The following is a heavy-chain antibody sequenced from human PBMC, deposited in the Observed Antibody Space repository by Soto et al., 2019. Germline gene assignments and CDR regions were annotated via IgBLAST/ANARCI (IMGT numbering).Heavy chain of an antibody. V-gene: IGHV1-18*04. J-gene: IGHJ4*02. Sequence: QVQLVQSGDEVKKPGASVKVSCKASGYTFTSYGISWVRQAPGQGLEWMGWISAYNGNTNYAQKLQGRVTMTTDTCTRTAYMELRGQRSDDNAVYECARDLIKDYGEYKAYILYYFDYWGQGTLVTVSS. D-gene: IGHD4-17*01. CDR3: ARDLIKDYGEYKAYILYYFDY. CDR1: GYTFTSYG. CDR2: ISAYNGNT.